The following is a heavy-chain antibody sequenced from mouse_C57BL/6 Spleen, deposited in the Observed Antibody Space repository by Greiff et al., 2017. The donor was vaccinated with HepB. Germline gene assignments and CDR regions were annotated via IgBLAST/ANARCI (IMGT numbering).Heavy chain of an antibody. CDR2: IDPSDSYT. J-gene: IGHJ2*01. CDR1: GYTFTSYC. Sequence: VQLQQSGAELVRPGTSVKLSCTASGYTFTSYCMHWVKQRPGQGLEWIGVIDPSDSYTKYNQKFKGKATLTVDTSSSTAYMQLSSLTSEDAAVYYCARYGYGSGYFDYWGQGTTLTVSS. D-gene: IGHD1-1*01. CDR3: ARYGYGSGYFDY. V-gene: IGHV1-59*01.